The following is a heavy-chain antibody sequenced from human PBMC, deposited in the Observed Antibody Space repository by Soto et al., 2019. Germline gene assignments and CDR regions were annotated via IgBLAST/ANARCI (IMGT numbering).Heavy chain of an antibody. J-gene: IGHJ6*02. D-gene: IGHD3-3*01. Sequence: QVQLQESGPGLVKPSETLSLTCTVSGDSINSYYWSWIRQPPGKGLEWIGNIYYSGSTKYNTSLKSRVTVSVDTSKNQFFLKLSSVTAADTAVYYCTRDGGRYYAMDVWGQGTTVTVSS. CDR3: TRDGGRYYAMDV. CDR2: IYYSGST. CDR1: GDSINSYY. V-gene: IGHV4-59*01.